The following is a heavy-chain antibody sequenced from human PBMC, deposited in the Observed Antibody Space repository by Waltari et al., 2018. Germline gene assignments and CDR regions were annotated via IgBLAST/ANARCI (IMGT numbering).Heavy chain of an antibody. Sequence: QVQLQESGPGLVKPSETLSLTCAVSGYSISSGYYWGWIRQPPGTGLEWIGSIYHSGSTYYNPSLKSRVTISVDTSKNQFSLKLSSVTAADTAVYYCAGRGYCSSTSCYKGDAFDIWGQGTMDTVSS. J-gene: IGHJ3*02. CDR2: IYHSGST. CDR3: AGRGYCSSTSCYKGDAFDI. V-gene: IGHV4-38-2*01. D-gene: IGHD2-2*02. CDR1: GYSISSGYY.